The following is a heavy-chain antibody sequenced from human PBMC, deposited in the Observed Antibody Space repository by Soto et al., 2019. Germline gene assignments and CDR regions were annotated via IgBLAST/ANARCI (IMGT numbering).Heavy chain of an antibody. V-gene: IGHV1-2*02. CDR2: INPKSGGT. CDR3: ARDTGYCSSNGCWNFDN. D-gene: IGHD2-2*01. Sequence: ASVKVSCKAAGYTFTGYYMHWVRQAPGQGLEWMGWINPKSGGTDYAQKFQGRVTMTRDTSISTAYMELSRLRSDDTAVYYCARDTGYCSSNGCWNFDNWGHGTLVTVSS. J-gene: IGHJ4*01. CDR1: GYTFTGYY.